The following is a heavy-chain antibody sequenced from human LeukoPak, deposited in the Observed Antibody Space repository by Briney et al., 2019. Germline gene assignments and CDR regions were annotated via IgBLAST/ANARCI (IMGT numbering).Heavy chain of an antibody. CDR1: GGSISSSSYY. V-gene: IGHV4-39*07. D-gene: IGHD3-3*01. Sequence: SETLSLTCTVSGGSISSSSYYWGWIRQPPGKGLEWIGSIYYSGSTYYNPSLNSRVTISVDNSKNQFSLKLSSVTAADTAVYYCARNGYYGYYFDYWGQGSLVTVSS. CDR3: ARNGYYGYYFDY. CDR2: IYYSGST. J-gene: IGHJ4*02.